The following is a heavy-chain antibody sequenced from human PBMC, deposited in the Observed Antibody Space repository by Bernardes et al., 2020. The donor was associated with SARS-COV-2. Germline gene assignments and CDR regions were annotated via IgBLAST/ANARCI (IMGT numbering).Heavy chain of an antibody. D-gene: IGHD1-26*01. J-gene: IGHJ3*02. Sequence: ASVKVCCKASGYTLSDYYMHWVRQAPGQGLEWMGWINPHSGGTNYAQKFQGRVTVTRDTSISTAYMELSRLTSDDTAVYYCARDLDRLYSGSRTDAFDIWGQGTMVTVSS. CDR2: INPHSGGT. CDR1: GYTLSDYY. CDR3: ARDLDRLYSGSRTDAFDI. V-gene: IGHV1-2*02.